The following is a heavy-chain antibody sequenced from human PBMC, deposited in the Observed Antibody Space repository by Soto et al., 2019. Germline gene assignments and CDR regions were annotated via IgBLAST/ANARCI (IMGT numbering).Heavy chain of an antibody. D-gene: IGHD3-9*01. CDR2: SSAYNGNK. CDR1: AYTFTSYG. J-gene: IGHJ3*02. V-gene: IGHV1-18*01. CDR3: ARAAYDILTGYYNGGAFDI. Sequence: QVQLVQSGGEVKKPGASVKVSCKASAYTFTSYGISWVRQAPGQGLERMGGSSAYNGNKNYVQTLQGRVTMTTDTSTSTAYMELRSLRSDDTAVYYCARAAYDILTGYYNGGAFDIWGQGTMVTVSS.